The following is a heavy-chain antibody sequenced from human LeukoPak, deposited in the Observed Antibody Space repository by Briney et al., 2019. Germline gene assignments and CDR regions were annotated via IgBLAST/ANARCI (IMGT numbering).Heavy chain of an antibody. D-gene: IGHD4-23*01. Sequence: GGSLRLSCAASGFTFSSYAMSWVRQAPGKGLEWVSAISGSGGSTYYADSVKGRFTISRDNSKNTLYLQMNSLRAEDTAVYYCAKDQGTTVVTRGCFDIWGQGTMVTVSS. CDR1: GFTFSSYA. J-gene: IGHJ3*02. CDR2: ISGSGGST. CDR3: AKDQGTTVVTRGCFDI. V-gene: IGHV3-23*01.